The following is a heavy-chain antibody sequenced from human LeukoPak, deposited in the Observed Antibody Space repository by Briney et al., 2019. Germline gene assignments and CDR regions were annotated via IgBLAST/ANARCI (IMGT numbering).Heavy chain of an antibody. CDR2: ISSSGSTI. D-gene: IGHD3-10*01. CDR1: GFIFSDYY. V-gene: IGHV3-11*01. Sequence: GGSLRLSCAASGFIFSDYYMSWIRQAPGKGLEWVSYISSSGSTIYYADSVKGRFTISRDNAKNSLYLQMNSLRAEDTAVYYCAREQVYGSGSYYNYWGQGTLVTVSS. CDR3: AREQVYGSGSYYNY. J-gene: IGHJ4*02.